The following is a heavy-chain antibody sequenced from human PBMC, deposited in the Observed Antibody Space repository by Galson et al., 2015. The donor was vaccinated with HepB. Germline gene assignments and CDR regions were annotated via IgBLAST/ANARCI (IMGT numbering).Heavy chain of an antibody. CDR3: ATEDFYCSSTSCYYAFNI. CDR1: GFTFSNAW. D-gene: IGHD2-2*01. Sequence: SLRLSCAASGFTFSNAWMSWVRQAPGKGLEWVGRIKSKTDGGTTDYAAPVKGRFTISRDDSKNTLYLQMNSLKTEDTAVYYCATEDFYCSSTSCYYAFNIWGQGTMVTVSS. CDR2: IKSKTDGGTT. V-gene: IGHV3-15*01. J-gene: IGHJ3*02.